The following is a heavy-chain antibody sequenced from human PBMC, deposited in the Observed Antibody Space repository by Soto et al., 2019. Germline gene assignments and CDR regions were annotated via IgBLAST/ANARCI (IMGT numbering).Heavy chain of an antibody. CDR3: ARGRDWFDT. V-gene: IGHV4-30-2*06. Sequence: QLLLQESASGPVKPSQTLSLTCAVSGASVSSAGSSWTWTRQSLGKGLEWIGYIVNTGSRYQSESTSYNPSLESRVTISVDKSNNQVSLRLTSVTAADTAVYFCARGRDWFDTWGQGTLVTVSS. D-gene: IGHD1-26*01. CDR1: GASVSSAGSS. CDR2: IVNTGSRYQSEST. J-gene: IGHJ5*02.